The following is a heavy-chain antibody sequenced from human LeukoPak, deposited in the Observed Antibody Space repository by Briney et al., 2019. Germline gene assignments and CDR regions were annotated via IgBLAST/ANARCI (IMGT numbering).Heavy chain of an antibody. CDR1: GFTFSSYA. CDR3: AKDPIPASSGWNYYFDY. Sequence: PGGSLRLSCAASGFTFSSYAVSWFRQAPGKGLEWVSAISGSGGSTYCADSVKGRFTISRDNSKNTLYLQMNSLRAEDTAVYYCAKDPIPASSGWNYYFDYWGQGTLVTVSS. V-gene: IGHV3-23*01. D-gene: IGHD6-19*01. CDR2: ISGSGGST. J-gene: IGHJ4*02.